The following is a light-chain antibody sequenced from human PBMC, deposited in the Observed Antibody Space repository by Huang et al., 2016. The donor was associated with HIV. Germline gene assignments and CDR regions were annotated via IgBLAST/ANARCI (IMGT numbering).Light chain of an antibody. J-gene: IGKJ4*01. Sequence: DIQMTQSPSSLSASVGDSVNITCRASQKISKYLNWYQQKSGQVPNLLIYSASTLRSGVPSRFSGSGSGTEFTLTITSLEPEDFATYYCQQTFSTLRALTFGGGTKVEI. CDR3: QQTFSTLRALT. CDR2: SAS. CDR1: QKISKY. V-gene: IGKV1-39*01.